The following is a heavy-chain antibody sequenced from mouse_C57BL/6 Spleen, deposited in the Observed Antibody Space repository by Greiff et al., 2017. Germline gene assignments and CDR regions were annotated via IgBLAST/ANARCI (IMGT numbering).Heavy chain of an antibody. D-gene: IGHD6-2*01. CDR3: AREWGSLGWFAY. J-gene: IGHJ3*01. V-gene: IGHV5-16*01. Sequence: EVMLVESEGGLVQPGSSMKLSCTASGFTFSDYYMAWVRQVPEKGLEWVANINYDGSSTYYLDSLKSRFIISRDNAKNILYLQMSSLKSEDTATYYCAREWGSLGWFAYWGQGTLVTVSA. CDR1: GFTFSDYY. CDR2: INYDGSST.